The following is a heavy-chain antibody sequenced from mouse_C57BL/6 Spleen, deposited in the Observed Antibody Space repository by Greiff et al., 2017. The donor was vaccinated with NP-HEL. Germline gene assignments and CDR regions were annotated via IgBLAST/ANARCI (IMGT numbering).Heavy chain of an antibody. CDR1: GYSFTGYY. Sequence: VQLQQSGPELVKPGASVKISCKASGYSFTGYYMNWVKQSPEKSLEWIGEINPSTGGTTYNQKFKAKSTLTVDKSSSTAYMQLKSLTSEDSAVYYCAREELSSYEFAYWGQGTLVTVSA. CDR2: INPSTGGT. J-gene: IGHJ3*01. D-gene: IGHD1-1*01. CDR3: AREELSSYEFAY. V-gene: IGHV1-42*01.